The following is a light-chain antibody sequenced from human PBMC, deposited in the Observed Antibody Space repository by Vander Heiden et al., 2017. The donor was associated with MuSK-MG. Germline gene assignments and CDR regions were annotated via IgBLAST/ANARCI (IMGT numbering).Light chain of an antibody. Sequence: QSALTQPRSVSGSPGQSVTISCTGTSSVFGGYNYVSWYQQHPGKAPKLMIYDVSKRPSGVPDRFSGSKSGNTASLTISGLQAEDEADYYCCSYAGSYPYVFGTGTKVTVL. V-gene: IGLV2-11*01. CDR1: SSVFGGYNY. CDR3: CSYAGSYPYV. CDR2: DVS. J-gene: IGLJ1*01.